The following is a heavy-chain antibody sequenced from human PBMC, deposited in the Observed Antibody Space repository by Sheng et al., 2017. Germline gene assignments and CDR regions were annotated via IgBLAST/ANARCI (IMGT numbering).Heavy chain of an antibody. CDR1: GGSISSGSYY. CDR2: IYTSGST. CDR3: ARGGYPDY. V-gene: IGHV4-61*02. J-gene: IGHJ4*02. Sequence: QVQLQESGPGLVKPSQTLSLTCTVSGGSISSGSYYWSWIRQPAGKGLEWIGRIYTSGSTNYNPSLKSRVTISVDTSKNQFSLKLRSVTAADTAVYYCARGGYPDYWGQGNPGHRLL. D-gene: IGHD1-1*01.